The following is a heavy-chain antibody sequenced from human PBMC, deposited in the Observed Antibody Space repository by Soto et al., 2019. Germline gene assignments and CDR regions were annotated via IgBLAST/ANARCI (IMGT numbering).Heavy chain of an antibody. CDR2: ISAYNGNT. CDR1: GYTFTSYG. V-gene: IGHV1-18*01. CDR3: ASPLMITFGGVIVMGDAFDI. D-gene: IGHD3-16*02. J-gene: IGHJ3*02. Sequence: QVQLVQSGAEVKKPGASVKVSCKASGYTFTSYGISWVRQAPGQGLEWMGWISAYNGNTNYAQKLQGRVTMTTDTSTSTAYMELRSLRSDDTAVYYCASPLMITFGGVIVMGDAFDIWGQGTMVTVSS.